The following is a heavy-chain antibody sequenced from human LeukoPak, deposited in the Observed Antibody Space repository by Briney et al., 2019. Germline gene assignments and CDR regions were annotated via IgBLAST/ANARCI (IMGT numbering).Heavy chain of an antibody. D-gene: IGHD6-19*01. V-gene: IGHV4-59*01. J-gene: IGHJ2*01. CDR1: RRSLSSNY. CDR2: IYYSGST. CDR3: ARDLRYRSGWYDWYFDL. Sequence: SETLSLTCTVPRRSLSSNYWSWIRQPPEKGLEWIGYIYYSGSTNYNTSLKSRVTISVDTSKNQFSLKLSSVTAADTAVYCCARDLRYRSGWYDWYFDLWGRGTLVTVSS.